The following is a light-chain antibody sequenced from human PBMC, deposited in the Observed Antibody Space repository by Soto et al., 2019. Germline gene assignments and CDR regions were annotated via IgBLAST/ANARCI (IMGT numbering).Light chain of an antibody. CDR1: QSVSSSY. J-gene: IGKJ4*01. V-gene: IGKV3-20*01. CDR3: QQYGSSPA. Sequence: EIVLTQSPGTLSLSPGERATLSCRASQSVSSSYLAWYQQKPGQAPRLLIYGASSRATGIPDRFRGSGSGTDFTLTISRLEPEDFALYYCQQYGSSPAFGGGTKVEIK. CDR2: GAS.